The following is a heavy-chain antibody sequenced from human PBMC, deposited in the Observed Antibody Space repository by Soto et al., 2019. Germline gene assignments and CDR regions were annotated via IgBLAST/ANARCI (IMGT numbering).Heavy chain of an antibody. Sequence: QVQLVQSGAEVKKPGSSVKVSCKASGGTFSSYTISWVRQAPGQGLEWMGRIIPILGIANYAQKFQGRVTITADKSTSTAYMELSSLRSEDTAMYYCARGDYGDYVVDYWGQGTLVTVSS. CDR1: GGTFSSYT. CDR3: ARGDYGDYVVDY. D-gene: IGHD4-17*01. CDR2: IIPILGIA. V-gene: IGHV1-69*02. J-gene: IGHJ4*02.